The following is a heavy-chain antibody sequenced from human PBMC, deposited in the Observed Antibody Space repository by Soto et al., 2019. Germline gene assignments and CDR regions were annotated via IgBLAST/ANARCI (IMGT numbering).Heavy chain of an antibody. D-gene: IGHD5-18*01. CDR1: GFTFSSYA. V-gene: IGHV3-23*01. Sequence: GGSLRLSCAASGFTFSSYAMSWARQAPGKGLEWVSAISGSGGSTYYAESVKGRFTISRDNSKNTLYLQMNSLRAEDTAVYYCARDAVGYSYGPNYYYYYGMDVWGQGTTVTVSS. CDR3: ARDAVGYSYGPNYYYYYGMDV. CDR2: ISGSGGST. J-gene: IGHJ6*02.